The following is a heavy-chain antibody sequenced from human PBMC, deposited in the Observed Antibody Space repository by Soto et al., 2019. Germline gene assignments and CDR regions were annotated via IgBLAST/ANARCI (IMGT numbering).Heavy chain of an antibody. V-gene: IGHV3-7*03. CDR2: INQDGSEK. CDR1: VFTFSSYY. J-gene: IGHJ4*02. Sequence: GGSLRLSGAASVFTFSSYYMSWVRQGPGKGLEWVANINQDGSEKYYVDSVKGRFTISRDNAKNSLYLQMNSLRAEDTAVYYCARDSVLMVYAWYFDYWGQGTLVAAPQ. CDR3: ARDSVLMVYAWYFDY. D-gene: IGHD2-8*01.